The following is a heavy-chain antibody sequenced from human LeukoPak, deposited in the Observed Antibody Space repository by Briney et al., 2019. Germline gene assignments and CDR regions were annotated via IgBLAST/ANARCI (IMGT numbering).Heavy chain of an antibody. CDR3: ARVKGTYFDY. CDR2: ISASGSNI. CDR1: GFPLSSYS. D-gene: IGHD1-1*01. V-gene: IGHV3-48*01. Sequence: PGGSLRLSCTVSGFPLSSYSMNWFRQAPGKGLEWVAYISASGSNIYYVDSVMGRFTVSRDNPKSSLFLQMNSPRAEDTAVYYCARVKGTYFDYCGQGALVTVSS. J-gene: IGHJ4*02.